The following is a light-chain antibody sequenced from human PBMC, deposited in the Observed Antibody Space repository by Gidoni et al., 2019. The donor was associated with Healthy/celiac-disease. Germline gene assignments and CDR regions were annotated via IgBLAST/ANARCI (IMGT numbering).Light chain of an antibody. V-gene: IGKV3-15*01. J-gene: IGKJ4*01. Sequence: EIVITQSPAPLSVSPGERATLSCRASQSVSSNLAWYQHKPGQAPRLLIDGASTRATGIPARFSGSGSGTEFTLTISSLQSEDFAVYYCQQYNNWPPNLTFGGGTKVEIK. CDR3: QQYNNWPPNLT. CDR2: GAS. CDR1: QSVSSN.